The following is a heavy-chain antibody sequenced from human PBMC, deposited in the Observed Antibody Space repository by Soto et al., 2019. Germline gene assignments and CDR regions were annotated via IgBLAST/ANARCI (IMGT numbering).Heavy chain of an antibody. CDR1: GFSLTTNGVG. Sequence: SCPTLVNPTQTLTLTCTLSGFSLTTNGVGVGWIRQPPGQALEWLAVIYWNDDKRYSPALQSRLTITRDTSKSQVVLKMTDMDPADTATYYCAHRPVSKGFDRWGQGTLVTVSS. V-gene: IGHV2-5*01. J-gene: IGHJ5*02. CDR3: AHRPVSKGFDR. CDR2: IYWNDDK.